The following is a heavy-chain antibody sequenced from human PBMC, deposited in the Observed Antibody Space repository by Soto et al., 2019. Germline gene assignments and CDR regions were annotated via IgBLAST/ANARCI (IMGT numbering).Heavy chain of an antibody. CDR2: MNPNSGNT. Sequence: ASVKVSCKASGYTFTSYDINWVRQATGQGLEWMGWMNPNSGNTGYAQKFQGRVTMTRNTSISTAYMELSSLRSEDTAVYYCARGTGSSSYYYYYMDVWGKGTTVTVSS. J-gene: IGHJ6*03. CDR1: GYTFTSYD. D-gene: IGHD6-6*01. CDR3: ARGTGSSSYYYYYMDV. V-gene: IGHV1-8*02.